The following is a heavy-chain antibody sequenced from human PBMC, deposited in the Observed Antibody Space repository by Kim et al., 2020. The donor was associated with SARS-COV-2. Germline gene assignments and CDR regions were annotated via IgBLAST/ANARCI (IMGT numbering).Heavy chain of an antibody. D-gene: IGHD6-6*01. V-gene: IGHV3-64*01. CDR3: ARAPYSSSSSMYDY. Sequence: ANSVKGRFTISRDNSKNTLYLQMGSLRAEDMAVYYCARAPYSSSSSMYDYWGQGTLVTVSS. J-gene: IGHJ4*02.